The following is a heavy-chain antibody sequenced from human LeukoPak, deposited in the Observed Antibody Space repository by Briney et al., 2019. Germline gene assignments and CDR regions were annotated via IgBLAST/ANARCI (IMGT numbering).Heavy chain of an antibody. CDR2: MNPNSGNT. Sequence: GASVKVSCKASGYTFTSYDINWVRQATGQGLEWMGWMNPNSGNTGYAQKFQGRVTMTRDTSTSTVYMELSSLRSEDTAVYYCARDPNSSGWYRVVENNWFDPWGQGTLVTVSS. V-gene: IGHV1-8*01. D-gene: IGHD6-19*01. J-gene: IGHJ5*02. CDR1: GYTFTSYD. CDR3: ARDPNSSGWYRVVENNWFDP.